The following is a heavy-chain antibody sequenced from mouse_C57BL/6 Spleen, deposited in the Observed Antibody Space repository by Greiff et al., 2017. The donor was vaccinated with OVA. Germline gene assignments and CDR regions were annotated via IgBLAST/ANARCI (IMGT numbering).Heavy chain of an antibody. CDR1: GYTFTDHT. D-gene: IGHD1-1*01. CDR3: ARGATVVATPWYFDV. CDR2: IYPRDGST. J-gene: IGHJ1*03. Sequence: VKLMESDAELVKPGASVKISCKVSGYTFTDHTIHWMKQRPEQGLEWIGYIYPRDGSTKYNEKFKGKATLTADKSSSTAYMQLNSLTSEDSAVYFCARGATVVATPWYFDVWGTGTTVTVSS. V-gene: IGHV1-78*01.